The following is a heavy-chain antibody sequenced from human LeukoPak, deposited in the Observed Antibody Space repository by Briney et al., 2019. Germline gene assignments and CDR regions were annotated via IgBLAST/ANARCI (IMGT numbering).Heavy chain of an antibody. V-gene: IGHV3-66*01. CDR2: ISGGGAT. J-gene: IGHJ4*02. CDR1: GFTVSSNY. D-gene: IGHD6-19*01. Sequence: GGSLRLSCAASGFTVSSNYMSWVRQAPGKGLEWVSLISGGGATYYTDSVKDRFTISRDNSKNTLYLQMNSLSAEDTAVYYCARETGTAVGDYWGQGTLVTVSS. CDR3: ARETGTAVGDY.